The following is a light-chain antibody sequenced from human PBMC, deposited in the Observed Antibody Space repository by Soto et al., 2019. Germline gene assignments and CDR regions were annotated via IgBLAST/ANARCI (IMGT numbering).Light chain of an antibody. J-gene: IGLJ3*02. CDR2: EKN. V-gene: IGLV1-51*02. CDR3: EHCDIWINIYWV. Sequence: QSVLTQPPSVSAAPGQKGTISCSGSSSNIGTNYGSWYQHRPGTAPRLLIFEKNKRPSGIPDRFSGSKSGTSATLAITGLETGYEVDYYCEHCDIWINIYWVFAGGTKRTV. CDR1: SSNIGTNY.